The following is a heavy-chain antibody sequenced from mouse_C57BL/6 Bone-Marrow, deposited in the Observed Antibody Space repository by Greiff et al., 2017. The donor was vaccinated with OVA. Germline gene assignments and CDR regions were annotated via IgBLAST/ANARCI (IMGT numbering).Heavy chain of an antibody. Sequence: QVQLQQPGAELVMPGASVKLSCKASGYTFPSYWMHWVKQRPGQGLEWIGEIDPSDSYTNYNQKFKGKSTLTVDKSSSTAYMQLSSLTSEDSAVYYCAREDYSNYGGFAYWGQGTLVTVSA. CDR2: IDPSDSYT. V-gene: IGHV1-69*01. D-gene: IGHD2-5*01. J-gene: IGHJ3*01. CDR3: AREDYSNYGGFAY. CDR1: GYTFPSYW.